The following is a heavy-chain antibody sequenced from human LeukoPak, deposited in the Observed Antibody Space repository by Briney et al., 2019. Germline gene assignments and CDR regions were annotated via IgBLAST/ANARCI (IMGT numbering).Heavy chain of an antibody. CDR1: GGTFSSYA. CDR3: ARGYCSSTSCYSVVDY. CDR2: IIPIFGIA. Sequence: ASVEVSCKASGGTFSSYAISWVRQAPGQGLEWMGRIIPIFGIANYAQKFHGRVTITADKSKSTAYMELSSLRSEDAAVYYCARGYCSSTSCYSVVDYWGQGTLVTVSS. V-gene: IGHV1-69*04. D-gene: IGHD2-2*01. J-gene: IGHJ4*02.